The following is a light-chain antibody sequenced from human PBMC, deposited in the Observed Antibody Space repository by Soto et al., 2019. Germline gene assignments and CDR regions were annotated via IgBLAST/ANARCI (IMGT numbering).Light chain of an antibody. Sequence: DIQMTQSPSTLSASVGDRVTITCRASQSISSWLAWYQQKPGKAPKLQIYKASSLEGGVPSRFSGSGSGTDFTLTISSLQPDDFATYYCQQYHSYSLTFGGGTKVDIK. CDR3: QQYHSYSLT. J-gene: IGKJ4*01. CDR2: KAS. CDR1: QSISSW. V-gene: IGKV1-5*03.